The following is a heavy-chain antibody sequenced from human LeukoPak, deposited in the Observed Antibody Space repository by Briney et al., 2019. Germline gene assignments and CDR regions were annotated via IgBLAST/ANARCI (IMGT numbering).Heavy chain of an antibody. CDR1: GGTFSSYA. CDR2: IIPIFGTA. V-gene: IGHV1-69*05. Sequence: ASVKDSCKASGGTFSSYAISWVRQAPGQGLEWMGGIIPIFGTANYAQKFQGRVTITTDESTSTAYMELSSLRSEDTAVYYCARDRDYYDSSGIPEYCFDYWGQGTLVTVSS. CDR3: ARDRDYYDSSGIPEYCFDY. D-gene: IGHD3-22*01. J-gene: IGHJ4*02.